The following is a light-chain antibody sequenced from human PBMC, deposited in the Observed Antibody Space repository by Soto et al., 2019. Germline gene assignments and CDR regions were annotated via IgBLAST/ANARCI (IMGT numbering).Light chain of an antibody. J-gene: IGLJ2*01. CDR1: MSNIGRNT. CDR2: NNN. Sequence: QLVLTQPPSTSGTPGQRVTIPCSGTMSNIGRNTVNWYQHLPGTAPKLLIYNNNQWPSGVPDRFSGSKSGTSASLAISGLQSEDEGTYYCASWDVGLEGPIFGGGTKLTVL. CDR3: ASWDVGLEGPI. V-gene: IGLV1-44*01.